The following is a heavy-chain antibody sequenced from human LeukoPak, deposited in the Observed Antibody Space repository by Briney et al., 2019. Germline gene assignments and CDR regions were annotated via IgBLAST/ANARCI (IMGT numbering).Heavy chain of an antibody. CDR1: GYIFTDYY. J-gene: IGHJ4*02. Sequence: GASVKVSCKASGYIFTDYYLHWMRQAPGQALEWMGIINPSGGSTTYAQKFQGRVTMTRDMSTSTVYMELSSLRSEDTAVYYCAREGGYYDSSGYGSHFDYWGQGTLVTVSS. V-gene: IGHV1-46*01. CDR3: AREGGYYDSSGYGSHFDY. CDR2: INPSGGST. D-gene: IGHD3-22*01.